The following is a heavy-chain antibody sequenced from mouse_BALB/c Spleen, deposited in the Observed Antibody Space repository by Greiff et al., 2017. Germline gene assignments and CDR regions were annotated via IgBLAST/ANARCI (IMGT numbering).Heavy chain of an antibody. D-gene: IGHD1-1*02. CDR2: ISSGSSTI. CDR1: GFTFSSFG. CDR3: ARYGGAY. Sequence: EVKVEESGGGLVQPGGSRKLSCAASGFTFSSFGMHWVRQAPEKGLEWVAYISSGSSTIYYADTVKGRFTISRDNPKNTLFLQMTSLRSEDTAMYYCARYGGAYWGQGTLVTVSA. V-gene: IGHV5-17*02. J-gene: IGHJ3*01.